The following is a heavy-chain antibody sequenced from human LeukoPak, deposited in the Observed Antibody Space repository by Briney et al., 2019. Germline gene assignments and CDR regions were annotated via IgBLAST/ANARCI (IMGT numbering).Heavy chain of an antibody. J-gene: IGHJ4*02. CDR2: ISSSSSYI. Sequence: GGSLRLSCAASGFTFSSYSMNWVRQAPGKGLEWVSSISSSSSYIYYADSVKGRFTISRHNAKNSLYLQMNSLSGEDTAGYYCARFTVTLIFDYWGQGTLVTVSS. CDR1: GFTFSSYS. D-gene: IGHD4-17*01. V-gene: IGHV3-21*01. CDR3: ARFTVTLIFDY.